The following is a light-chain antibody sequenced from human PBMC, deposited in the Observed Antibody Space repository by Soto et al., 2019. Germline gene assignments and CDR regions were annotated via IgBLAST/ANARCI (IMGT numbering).Light chain of an antibody. CDR1: RSVLSSSNNKNY. V-gene: IGKV4-1*01. CDR2: WAS. CDR3: HQYYSCRKT. Sequence: DIVMTQSPDSLAVSLGERATINCKSSRSVLSSSNNKNYLAWYQQKPGQPPKLLIYWASTRESGVPDRFSGSGSGTDFTLTISSLQAEDVAVYYCHQYYSCRKTFGQGTKVEIK. J-gene: IGKJ1*01.